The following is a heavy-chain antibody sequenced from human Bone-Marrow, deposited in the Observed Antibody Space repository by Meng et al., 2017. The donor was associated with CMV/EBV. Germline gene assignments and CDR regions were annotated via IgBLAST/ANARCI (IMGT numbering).Heavy chain of an antibody. CDR1: GSTFSSYW. D-gene: IGHD5-12*01. V-gene: IGHV3-74*01. CDR3: ARTRVKWLRLWSVDYFDY. J-gene: IGHJ4*02. Sequence: GGPLRLPCVAFGSTFSSYWMHWVRQAPGKGLVRVSRINSDGSSTSYADSVKGRFTISRDKAKNTLYLQMNSLRAEDTAVYYCARTRVKWLRLWSVDYFDYWGQGTLVTVSS. CDR2: INSDGSST.